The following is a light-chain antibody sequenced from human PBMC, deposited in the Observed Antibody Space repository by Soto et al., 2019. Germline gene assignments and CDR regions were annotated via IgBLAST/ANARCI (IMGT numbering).Light chain of an antibody. Sequence: EIVLTQCPGTLSLSPGERATLSCRASQSVSSSYLAWYQQKPGQAPRLLIYGASSRAIGIPDRFSGSGSGTDFTLTISRLEPEDFAVYYCQQYGSSPWTFGQGTKVDIK. V-gene: IGKV3-20*01. CDR3: QQYGSSPWT. CDR1: QSVSSSY. CDR2: GAS. J-gene: IGKJ1*01.